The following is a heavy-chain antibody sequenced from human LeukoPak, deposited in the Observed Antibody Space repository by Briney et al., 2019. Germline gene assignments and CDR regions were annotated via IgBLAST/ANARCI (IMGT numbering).Heavy chain of an antibody. CDR1: GGSINSSSYS. J-gene: IGHJ4*02. CDR2: IYYSGST. CDR3: ARGSPVSLFDY. Sequence: SETLSLTCTVSGGSINSSSYSWGWIRQPPGKGLEWIGNIYYSGSTYYNPSLKSRVTMSIDMSKNQFSLELSSVTAADTAVYYCARGSPVSLFDYWGQGTLVTVSS. V-gene: IGHV4-39*07.